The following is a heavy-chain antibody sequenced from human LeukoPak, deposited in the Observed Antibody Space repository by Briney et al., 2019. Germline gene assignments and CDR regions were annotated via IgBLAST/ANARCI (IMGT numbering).Heavy chain of an antibody. Sequence: GGSLRLSCAASGFTFSSYAMSWVRQAPGKGLEWVSAISGSGGSTYYADSVKGRFTISRDNSKNTLYLQMNSLRAEDTAVYYCAPPTIYGDYVPWGQGTLVTVSS. D-gene: IGHD4-17*01. CDR3: APPTIYGDYVP. V-gene: IGHV3-23*01. CDR1: GFTFSSYA. J-gene: IGHJ5*02. CDR2: ISGSGGST.